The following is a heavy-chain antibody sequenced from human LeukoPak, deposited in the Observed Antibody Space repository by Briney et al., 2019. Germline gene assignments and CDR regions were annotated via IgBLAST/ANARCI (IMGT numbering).Heavy chain of an antibody. CDR1: GFTVSSNY. V-gene: IGHV3-21*01. D-gene: IGHD3-22*01. Sequence: GGSLRLSCAASGFTVSSNYMSWVRQAPGKGLEWVSSISSSSSYIYYADSVKGRFTISRDNAKNSLYLQMNSLRAEDTAVYYCARDGYYDSSGYYYMGALDIWGQGTMVTVSS. J-gene: IGHJ3*02. CDR2: ISSSSSYI. CDR3: ARDGYYDSSGYYYMGALDI.